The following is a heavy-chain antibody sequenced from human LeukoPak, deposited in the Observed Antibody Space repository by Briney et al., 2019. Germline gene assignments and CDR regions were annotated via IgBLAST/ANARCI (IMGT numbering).Heavy chain of an antibody. CDR1: GGSISSYY. CDR2: IYTSGST. J-gene: IGHJ4*02. Sequence: SETLSLTCTVSGGSISSYYWSWIRQPAGKGLEWIGRIYTSGSTNYNPSLKSRVTMSVDTSKNQFSLKLSSVTAADTAVYYCARGGRGDFWSGYYLDYWGQGTLVTVSS. CDR3: ARGGRGDFWSGYYLDY. V-gene: IGHV4-4*07. D-gene: IGHD3-3*01.